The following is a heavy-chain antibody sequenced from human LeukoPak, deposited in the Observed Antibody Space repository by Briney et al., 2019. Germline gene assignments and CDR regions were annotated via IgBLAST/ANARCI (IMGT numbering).Heavy chain of an antibody. CDR3: AREGDCSSTSSPFDY. V-gene: IGHV4-59*01. Sequence: SETLSLTCTVSGGSISSYYWSWIRQPPGKGLEWIGYIYYSGSTNYNPSLKSRVTISVDTSKNQFSLKLSSVTAADTAVYYCAREGDCSSTSSPFDYWGQGTLVTAPS. CDR1: GGSISSYY. D-gene: IGHD2-2*01. CDR2: IYYSGST. J-gene: IGHJ4*02.